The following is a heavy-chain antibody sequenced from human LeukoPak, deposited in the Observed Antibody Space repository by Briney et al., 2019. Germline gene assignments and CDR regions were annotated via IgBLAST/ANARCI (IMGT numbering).Heavy chain of an antibody. Sequence: PGESLKISCRGSGYSFTSYWIGWVRQMPGKGLEWMGIIYPGDSDTRYSPSFQGQVTISADKSISTAYLQWSSLKASDTAMYYCARTGAITMIAWWFDPWGQGTLVTVSS. V-gene: IGHV5-51*03. CDR2: IYPGDSDT. CDR1: GYSFTSYW. D-gene: IGHD3-22*01. J-gene: IGHJ5*02. CDR3: ARTGAITMIAWWFDP.